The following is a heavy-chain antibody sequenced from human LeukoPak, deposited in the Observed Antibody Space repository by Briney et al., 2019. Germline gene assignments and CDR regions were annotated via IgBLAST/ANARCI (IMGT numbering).Heavy chain of an antibody. CDR1: GGSFSGYY. J-gene: IGHJ4*02. Sequence: SETLTLTCAVYGGSFSGYYWSWIRQPPGKGLEWVGQINHSGSTNYNPSLKSRVTILVDTSTNQFSLKLSSVTAADTAVYYCARGRGSGLGMEDYWGEGTLVTVSS. D-gene: IGHD3-10*01. V-gene: IGHV4-34*01. CDR3: ARGRGSGLGMEDY. CDR2: INHSGST.